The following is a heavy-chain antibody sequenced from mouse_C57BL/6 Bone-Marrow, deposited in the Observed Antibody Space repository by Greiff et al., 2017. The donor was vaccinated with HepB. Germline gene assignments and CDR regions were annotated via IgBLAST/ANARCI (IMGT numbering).Heavy chain of an antibody. CDR1: GYTFTSYW. D-gene: IGHD2-3*01. CDR3: ARSHYDGYHYAMDY. V-gene: IGHV1-69*01. CDR2: IDPSDSYT. J-gene: IGHJ4*01. Sequence: VQLQQPGAELVMPGASVKLSCKASGYTFTSYWMHWVKQRPGQGLEWIGEIDPSDSYTNYNQKFKGKSTLTVDKSSSTAYMQLSSLTSEDSAVYYCARSHYDGYHYAMDYWGQGTSVTVSS.